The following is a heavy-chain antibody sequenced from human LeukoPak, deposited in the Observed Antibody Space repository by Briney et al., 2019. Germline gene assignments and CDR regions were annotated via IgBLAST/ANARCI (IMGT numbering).Heavy chain of an antibody. CDR3: TRDAAASFDY. CDR1: KFTFKNYG. V-gene: IGHV3-33*01. Sequence: GGSLRLSCAASKFTFKNYGIHWVRQAPGKGLEWVGVIWYDGSNKYYADSVQGRFTISRDNSKNMLYLQMDSLRVEDTAAYYCTRDAAASFDYWGQGTLVTVSS. CDR2: IWYDGSNK. J-gene: IGHJ4*02. D-gene: IGHD6-25*01.